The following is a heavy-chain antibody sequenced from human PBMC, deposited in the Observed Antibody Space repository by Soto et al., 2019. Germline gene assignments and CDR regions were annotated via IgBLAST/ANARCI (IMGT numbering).Heavy chain of an antibody. CDR3: ARQGIHLWSDDY. Sequence: QLQLQESGPGLVKPSETLSLTCIVSGDSISSSNYYWGWIRQPPGKGLEWIGSIYYSGSTYYNPSLKSRVAISVDTSKNQLSLKLTSVTAADTAVYFCARQGIHLWSDDYWGQGTLVTVSS. J-gene: IGHJ4*02. V-gene: IGHV4-39*01. CDR1: GDSISSSNYY. CDR2: IYYSGST. D-gene: IGHD5-18*01.